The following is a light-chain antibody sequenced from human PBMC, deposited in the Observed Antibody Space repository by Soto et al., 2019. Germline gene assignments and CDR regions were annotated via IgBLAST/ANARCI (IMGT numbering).Light chain of an antibody. CDR1: SSNIGAGYD. J-gene: IGLJ2*01. CDR3: QSYDSSLSGLL. Sequence: QLVLTQPPSVSGAPGQRVTISCTGSSSNIGAGYDVHWYQQLPGTAPKLLIYGHSNRPSGVPDRFSGSKSGTSASLAITGLQAEDEADYYCQSYDSSLSGLLFGGGTKVTVL. CDR2: GHS. V-gene: IGLV1-40*01.